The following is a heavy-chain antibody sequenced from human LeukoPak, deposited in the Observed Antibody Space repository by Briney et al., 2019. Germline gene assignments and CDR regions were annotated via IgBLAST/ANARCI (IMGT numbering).Heavy chain of an antibody. D-gene: IGHD6-19*01. V-gene: IGHV4-31*03. CDR1: GGSISSGGYY. Sequence: SETLSLTCTVSGGSISSGGYYWSWIRQHPGKGLEWIGYIYYSGSTYYNPSLKSRVTISVDTSKNQFSLKLSSVTAADTAVYYCARGRIAVAGTSWFDPWGQGTLVTVSS. CDR3: ARGRIAVAGTSWFDP. CDR2: IYYSGST. J-gene: IGHJ5*02.